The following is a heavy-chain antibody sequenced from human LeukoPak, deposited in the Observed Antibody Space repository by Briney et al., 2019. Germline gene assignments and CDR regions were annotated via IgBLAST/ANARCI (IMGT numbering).Heavy chain of an antibody. D-gene: IGHD5-24*01. CDR1: GGSFSGYY. CDR2: INHSGST. V-gene: IGHV4-34*01. CDR3: ARGRIVPWLQFSPRFDY. Sequence: PSETLSLACDVYGGSFSGYYWSWIRQPPEKGLEWIGEINHSGSTNYNPSLKSRVTISVDTSKNQFSLKLSSVTAADTAVYYCARGRIVPWLQFSPRFDYWGQGTLVTVSS. J-gene: IGHJ4*02.